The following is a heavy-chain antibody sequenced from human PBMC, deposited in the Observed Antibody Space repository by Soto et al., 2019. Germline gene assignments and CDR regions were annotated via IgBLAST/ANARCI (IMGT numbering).Heavy chain of an antibody. J-gene: IGHJ6*02. V-gene: IGHV4-59*01. CDR1: GGSISSYY. CDR2: IYYSGST. D-gene: IGHD3-3*01. CDR3: ARDQAGIGGFLEGMDV. Sequence: PSETLSLTCTVSGGSISSYYWSWIRQPPGKGLEWIGYIYYSGSTNYNPSLKSRVTISVDTSKNQFSLKLSSVTAADTAVYYCARDQAGIGGFLEGMDVCGQGTTVTVSS.